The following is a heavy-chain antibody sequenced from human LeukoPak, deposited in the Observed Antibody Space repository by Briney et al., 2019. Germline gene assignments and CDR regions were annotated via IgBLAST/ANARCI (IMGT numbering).Heavy chain of an antibody. V-gene: IGHV3-30*18. J-gene: IGHJ4*02. CDR3: AKGLDITMIVVVILPCFDY. CDR1: GFTFSSYA. CDR2: ISYDGNDK. D-gene: IGHD3-22*01. Sequence: PGTSLRLSCAASGFTFSSYAIHWVRQAPGKGLEWVAFISYDGNDKYYADSVKGRFTTSRDNSKNTLYLQMNSLRAEDTAVYYCAKGLDITMIVVVILPCFDYWGQGTLVTVSS.